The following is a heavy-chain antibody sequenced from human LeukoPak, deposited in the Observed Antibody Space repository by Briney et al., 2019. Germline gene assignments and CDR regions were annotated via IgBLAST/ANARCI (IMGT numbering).Heavy chain of an antibody. CDR3: ARASDSSGYYNWFDP. CDR2: INPNSGGT. CDR1: GYTFTGYY. Sequence: ASVKVSCKASGYTFTGYYMHWVRQAPGQGLEWMGWINPNSGGTNYAQKFQGWVTMTRDTSISTAYMELSRLRAEDTAVYYCARASDSSGYYNWFDPWGQGTLVTVSS. V-gene: IGHV1-2*04. J-gene: IGHJ5*02. D-gene: IGHD3-22*01.